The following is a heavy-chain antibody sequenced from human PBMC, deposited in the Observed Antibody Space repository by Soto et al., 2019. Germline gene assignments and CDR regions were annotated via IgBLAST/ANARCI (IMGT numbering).Heavy chain of an antibody. Sequence: GASVKVSCKASGYTFTSYYMHWVRQAPGQGLEWMGIINPSGGSTSYAQKFQGRVTITADESTSTAYMELSSLRSEDTAVYYCARSQGSSTSLEIYYYYYYGMDVWGQGTTVTVS. CDR3: ARSQGSSTSLEIYYYYYYGMDV. CDR2: INPSGGST. D-gene: IGHD2-2*01. V-gene: IGHV1-46*01. CDR1: GYTFTSYY. J-gene: IGHJ6*02.